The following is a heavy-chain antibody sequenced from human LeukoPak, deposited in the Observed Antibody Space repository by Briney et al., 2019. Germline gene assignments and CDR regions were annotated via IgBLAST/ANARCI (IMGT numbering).Heavy chain of an antibody. CDR3: AKYPRRAAAAHWGFDY. V-gene: IGHV3-30*18. J-gene: IGHJ4*02. CDR2: ISYDGSNK. Sequence: GGSLRLSCAASGFTFSSYGMHWVRQAPGKGLEWVAVISYDGSNKYYADSVKGRFTISRDNSKNTLYLQMNSLRAEDTAVYYCAKYPRRAAAAHWGFDYWGQGTLVTVSS. CDR1: GFTFSSYG. D-gene: IGHD6-13*01.